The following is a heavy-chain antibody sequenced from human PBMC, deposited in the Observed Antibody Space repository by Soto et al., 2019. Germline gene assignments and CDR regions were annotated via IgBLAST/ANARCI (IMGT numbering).Heavy chain of an antibody. CDR2: IDPSDSYT. V-gene: IGHV5-10-1*01. D-gene: IGHD5-12*01. CDR3: ERPGGYDPPSDY. J-gene: IGHJ4*02. CDR1: GYSFTSYW. Sequence: GESLKISCKGSGYSFTSYWISWVRQMPGKGLEWMGRIDPSDSYTNYSPSFQGHVTISADKSISTAYLQWSSLKASDTAMYYCERPGGYDPPSDYWGQGTLVTVSS.